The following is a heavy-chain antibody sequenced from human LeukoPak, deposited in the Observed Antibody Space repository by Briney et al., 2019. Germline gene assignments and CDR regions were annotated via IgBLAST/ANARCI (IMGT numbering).Heavy chain of an antibody. CDR2: MNPNSYNT. CDR1: GYTFTSYD. Sequence: EASVKVSCKASGYTFTSYDINWVRQATGQGLEWMGWMNPNSYNTGYAQKFQGRLTMTRSTSISTAYMELSSLRSEDTAVYYCARSPHRYYFDYWGQGTLVTVSS. V-gene: IGHV1-8*01. J-gene: IGHJ4*02. CDR3: ARSPHRYYFDY.